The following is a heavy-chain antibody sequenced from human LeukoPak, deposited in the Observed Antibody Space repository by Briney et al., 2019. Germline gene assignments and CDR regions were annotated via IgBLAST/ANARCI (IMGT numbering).Heavy chain of an antibody. CDR2: IYHSGST. CDR1: GGSISSSNW. D-gene: IGHD3-9*01. CDR3: ARGRYFDWSPFYYYYYGMDV. Sequence: PSETLSLTCAVSGGSISSSNWWSWVRQPPGKGLEWIGEIYHSGSTNYNPSLKSRVTISVDTSKNQFSLKLSSVTAADTAVYYCARGRYFDWSPFYYYYYGMDVWGQGTTVTVSS. J-gene: IGHJ6*02. V-gene: IGHV4-4*02.